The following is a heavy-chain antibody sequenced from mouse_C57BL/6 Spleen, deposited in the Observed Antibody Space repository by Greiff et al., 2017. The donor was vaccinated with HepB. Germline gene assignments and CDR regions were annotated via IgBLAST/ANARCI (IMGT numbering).Heavy chain of an antibody. CDR1: GFSLSTFGMG. CDR3: ARMGTVVPHCYAMDY. J-gene: IGHJ4*01. V-gene: IGHV8-8*01. D-gene: IGHD1-1*01. CDR2: IWWDDDK. Sequence: QVTLKESGPGILQPSQTLSLTCSFSGFSLSTFGMGVGWIRQPSGKGLEWLAHIWWDDDKYYNPALKIRLTISKDTSKNQVFLKIANVDTADTATYYCARMGTVVPHCYAMDYWGQGTSVTVSS.